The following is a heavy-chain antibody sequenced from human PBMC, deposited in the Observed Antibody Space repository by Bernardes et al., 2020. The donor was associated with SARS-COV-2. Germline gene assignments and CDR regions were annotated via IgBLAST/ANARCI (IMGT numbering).Heavy chain of an antibody. Sequence: AESLSLSCVAFGYDFGGHAIHWVRQAPAKGLEWVALLSLGAMKTSSGDSVSGRFTNARDTSKNMLFLHMTALSAEDKAMYYCATFDTNGFYYGAWGQVTLVTVSS. CDR1: GYDFGGHA. V-gene: IGHV3-30*03. D-gene: IGHD3-22*01. CDR2: LSLGAMKT. CDR3: ATFDTNGFYYGA. J-gene: IGHJ5*02.